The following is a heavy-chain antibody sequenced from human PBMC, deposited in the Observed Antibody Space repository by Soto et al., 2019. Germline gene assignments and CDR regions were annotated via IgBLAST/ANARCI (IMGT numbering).Heavy chain of an antibody. D-gene: IGHD2-2*02. J-gene: IGHJ4*02. CDR2: INWHGRSP. Sequence: EVQLVESGGGVVRPGGSLRLSCAASGFTFDDYAMSWVRQAPGKGLEWVAGINWHGRSPTYADSLKGRFTISRDNAKNSLHLQINSLRAEDTALYFCARCSSTSCYIMASFDYWGQGTLVTVSS. V-gene: IGHV3-20*04. CDR3: ARCSSTSCYIMASFDY. CDR1: GFTFDDYA.